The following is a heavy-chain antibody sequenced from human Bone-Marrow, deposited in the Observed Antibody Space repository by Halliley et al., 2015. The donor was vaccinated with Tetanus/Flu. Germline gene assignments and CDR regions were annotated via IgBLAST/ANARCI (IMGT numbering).Heavy chain of an antibody. J-gene: IGHJ4*02. CDR3: ARFWSGQDY. CDR2: IYYSGSS. D-gene: IGHD3-3*01. V-gene: IGHV4-59*01. Sequence: KGLEWIGYIYYSGSSNYNPSPKSRLPISVDPSKNQFSLTLSSVTTADTAVYYCARFWSGQDYWGQGTLVTVSS.